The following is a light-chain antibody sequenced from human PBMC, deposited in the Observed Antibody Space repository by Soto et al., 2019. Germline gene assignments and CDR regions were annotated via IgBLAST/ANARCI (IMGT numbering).Light chain of an antibody. Sequence: QLVLTQSPSASASLGALVKLTCTLDSGHNSDAIAWHQQQAEKGPRFLMNLNSDGSHAKGDGIPDRFSGSSSGAERYLTISSLQPEDEADYYCQTWGAGVVIFGGGTKVTVL. V-gene: IGLV4-69*01. CDR2: LNSDGSH. CDR3: QTWGAGVVI. J-gene: IGLJ2*01. CDR1: SGHNSDA.